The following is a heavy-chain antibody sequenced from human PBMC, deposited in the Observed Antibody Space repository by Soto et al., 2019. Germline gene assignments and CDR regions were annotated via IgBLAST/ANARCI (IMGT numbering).Heavy chain of an antibody. Sequence: QVQLVQSGAEVKKPGASVKVSCKASGYTFTSYDINWVRQATGQVLERMGGLNPNSGNTGYAQKFQGRVTMTRNTSISTAYMERRSLRSEDTAVYYCARRKRRSSSSWFDPWGQGTLVPVSS. V-gene: IGHV1-8*01. CDR2: LNPNSGNT. D-gene: IGHD6-6*01. J-gene: IGHJ5*02. CDR3: ARRKRRSSSSWFDP. CDR1: GYTFTSYD.